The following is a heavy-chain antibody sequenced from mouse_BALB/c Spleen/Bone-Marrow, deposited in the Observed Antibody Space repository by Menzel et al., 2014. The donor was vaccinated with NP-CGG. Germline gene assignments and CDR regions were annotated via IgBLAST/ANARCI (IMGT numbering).Heavy chain of an antibody. CDR3: ARDRGLTYFDY. CDR2: IRNKANGYTT. D-gene: IGHD2-4*01. J-gene: IGHJ2*01. CDR1: GFTITDYY. Sequence: EVKLVESGGGLVQPGDSLRLSCATSGFTITDYYMNWVRQPPGKALEWLGFIRNKANGYTTEYSASVKGRFTISRDNSQSILYLQMNTLRAEDSATYYCARDRGLTYFDYWGQGTTLTVSS. V-gene: IGHV7-3*02.